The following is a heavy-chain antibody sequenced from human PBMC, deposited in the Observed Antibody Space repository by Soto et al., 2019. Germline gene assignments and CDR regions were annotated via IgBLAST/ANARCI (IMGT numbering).Heavy chain of an antibody. J-gene: IGHJ4*02. V-gene: IGHV3-33*01. CDR1: GFTFSSYG. CDR2: IWYDGSNK. CDR3: ARDGGYCSGGSCYPNEGMDY. Sequence: GGSLRLSCAASGFTFSSYGMHWVRQAPGKGLEWVAVIWYDGSNKYYADSVKGRFTISRDNSKNTLYLQMNSLRAEDTAVYYCARDGGYCSGGSCYPNEGMDYWGQGTLVTVSS. D-gene: IGHD2-15*01.